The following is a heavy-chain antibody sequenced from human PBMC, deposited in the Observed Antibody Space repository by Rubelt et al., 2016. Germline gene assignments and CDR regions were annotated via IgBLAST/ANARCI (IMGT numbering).Heavy chain of an antibody. J-gene: IGHJ6*03. CDR2: IRNKANSYTT. D-gene: IGHD5-18*01. CDR3: ARAPSGYHSRSGYYYYMDV. Sequence: KGLEWVGRIRNKANSYTTEYAASVKGRFNILRDDSQSSLFLQMNSLRIEDTAVYYCARAPSGYHSRSGYYYYMDVWGKGTTVTVSS. V-gene: IGHV3-72*01.